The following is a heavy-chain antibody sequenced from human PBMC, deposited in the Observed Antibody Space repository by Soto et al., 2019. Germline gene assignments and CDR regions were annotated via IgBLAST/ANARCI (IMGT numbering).Heavy chain of an antibody. CDR3: ARGIKHILLVPAAMAYCGMDF. V-gene: IGHV1-8*01. CDR2: MNPNSGNT. D-gene: IGHD2-2*01. CDR1: GYTFTSYD. J-gene: IGHJ6*02. Sequence: ASVKVSWEASGYTFTSYDINWVRQATGQGLEWMGWMNPNSGNTGYAQKFQGRVTMTRNTSISTAYMGLRRLRAEDTAVYFCARGIKHILLVPAAMAYCGMDFWGQGTTVTVSS.